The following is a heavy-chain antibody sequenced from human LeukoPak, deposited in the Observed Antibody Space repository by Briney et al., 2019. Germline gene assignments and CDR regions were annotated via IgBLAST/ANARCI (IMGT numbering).Heavy chain of an antibody. CDR1: GYTFTGYY. CDR2: INPNSGGT. V-gene: IGHV1-2*02. J-gene: IGHJ4*02. D-gene: IGHD6-19*01. CDR3: ARTYSGWNHFDY. Sequence: ASVKVPCKASGYTFTGYYMHWVRQAPGQGLEWMGWINPNSGGTNYAQKFQGRVTMTRDTSISTAYMELSRLRSDDTAVYYCARTYSGWNHFDYWGQGTLVTVSS.